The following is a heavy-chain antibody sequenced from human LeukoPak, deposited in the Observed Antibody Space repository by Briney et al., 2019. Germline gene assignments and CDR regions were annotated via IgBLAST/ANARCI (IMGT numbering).Heavy chain of an antibody. Sequence: SETLSLTCTVSGGSISSYYWSWIRQPPGKGLEWIEYIYYSGSTNYNPSLKSRVTISVDTSKNQFSLKLSSVTATDTAVYYCARVRTDWFGEIDYWGQGTLVTVSS. CDR3: ARVRTDWFGEIDY. J-gene: IGHJ4*02. D-gene: IGHD3-10*01. V-gene: IGHV4-59*01. CDR1: GGSISSYY. CDR2: IYYSGST.